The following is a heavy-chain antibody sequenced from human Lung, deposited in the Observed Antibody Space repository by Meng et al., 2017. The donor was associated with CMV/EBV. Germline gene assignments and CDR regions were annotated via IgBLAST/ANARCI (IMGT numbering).Heavy chain of an antibody. J-gene: IGHJ4*02. CDR2: TLYRSKWSN. V-gene: IGHV6-1*01. CDR3: ARGYGPIHSEYNFDY. D-gene: IGHD1-26*01. Sequence: QVQLPQSGPGLLKPPQTLPRTCAISGDSVSSNSAAWNWIRQSPSGGLEWLGRTLYRSKWSNEYAVSVKSRITINPDTSKNQFFLQLNSVTPEDTAVYYCARGYGPIHSEYNFDYWGQGTLVTVSS. CDR1: GDSVSSNSAA.